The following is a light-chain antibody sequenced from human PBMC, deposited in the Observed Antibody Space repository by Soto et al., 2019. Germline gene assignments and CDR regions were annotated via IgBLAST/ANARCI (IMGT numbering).Light chain of an antibody. Sequence: DIQMTQSPSSLSASVGDRVTITCRASQDIGNDLGWYQQKPGKAPKRLIYLTSRLQSGVPSRFSGSRSGTEFTLTISSLQPEDFATYYCLQHRHFSWTFGQGTKVDIK. V-gene: IGKV1-17*01. CDR1: QDIGND. J-gene: IGKJ1*01. CDR2: LTS. CDR3: LQHRHFSWT.